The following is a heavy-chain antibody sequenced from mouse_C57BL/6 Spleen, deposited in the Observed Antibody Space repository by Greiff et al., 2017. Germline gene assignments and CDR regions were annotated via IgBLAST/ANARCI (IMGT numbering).Heavy chain of an antibody. Sequence: QVQLQQPGAELVMPGASVKLSCKASGYTFTSYWMHWVKQRPGQGLEWIGEIDPSDSYTNYNQKFKGKSTLTIDKSSSTAYMQLSSLTSEDSAVYYCARGGWDGAMDYWGQGTSVTVSS. CDR1: GYTFTSYW. CDR3: ARGGWDGAMDY. CDR2: IDPSDSYT. V-gene: IGHV1-69*01. D-gene: IGHD4-1*01. J-gene: IGHJ4*01.